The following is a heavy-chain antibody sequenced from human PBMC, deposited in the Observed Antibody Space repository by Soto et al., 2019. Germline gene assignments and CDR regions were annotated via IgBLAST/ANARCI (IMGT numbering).Heavy chain of an antibody. CDR2: IKSDGSVT. V-gene: IGHV3-74*01. J-gene: IGHJ4*02. D-gene: IGHD6-19*01. CDR1: GFTFSSYW. Sequence: EVQLVESGGGLVQPGGSLRLSCAASGFTFSSYWMHWVRQVPGKGLVWVSRIKSDGSVTSYADSVKGRFTISRDNAKNTLYLQMDSLRAEDTAVYYCARDVNEYSSGWGDYWGQGTLVTVSS. CDR3: ARDVNEYSSGWGDY.